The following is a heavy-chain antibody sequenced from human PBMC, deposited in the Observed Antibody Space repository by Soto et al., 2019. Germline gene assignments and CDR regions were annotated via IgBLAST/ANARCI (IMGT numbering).Heavy chain of an antibody. CDR1: GGTFSSYT. V-gene: IGHV1-69*08. D-gene: IGHD3-16*02. J-gene: IGHJ6*02. Sequence: QVQLVQSGAEVKKPGSSVKVSCKASGGTFSSYTISWVRQAPGQGLEWMGRIIPILGIANYAQKFQGRVTITADKSTSTAYMELSSLRSEDTAVYYCARDKGSGLYLRRYYYGMDVWGQGTTVTVSS. CDR2: IIPILGIA. CDR3: ARDKGSGLYLRRYYYGMDV.